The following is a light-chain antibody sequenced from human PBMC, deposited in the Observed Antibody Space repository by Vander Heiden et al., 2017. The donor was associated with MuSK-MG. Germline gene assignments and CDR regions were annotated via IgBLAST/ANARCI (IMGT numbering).Light chain of an antibody. Sequence: QSVLTQPPSASGPPGQRVTISCSGSSSNIGSNTVNWYQQLPGTAPKLLIYSNNQRPAGGPGRFSGSKAGTSSSLAISGLQVEDEADYYCAAWDDSLDGVVFGGGTKRTVL. J-gene: IGLJ2*01. CDR3: AAWDDSLDGVV. CDR1: SSNIGSNT. V-gene: IGLV1-44*01. CDR2: SNN.